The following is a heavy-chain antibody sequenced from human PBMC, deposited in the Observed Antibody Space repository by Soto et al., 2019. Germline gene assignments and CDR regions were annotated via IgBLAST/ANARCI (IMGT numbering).Heavy chain of an antibody. D-gene: IGHD2-15*01. CDR1: GFNFSSYA. J-gene: IGHJ5*02. Sequence: GGSLRLSCAASGFNFSSYALHWVRQAPGKGLEWVALISYDGSNKYYADSVKGRFTISRDNSKNTLYLQMNSLRAEDTAVYYCARVSALRAFDPWGQGTLVTVSS. CDR2: ISYDGSNK. CDR3: ARVSALRAFDP. V-gene: IGHV3-30-3*01.